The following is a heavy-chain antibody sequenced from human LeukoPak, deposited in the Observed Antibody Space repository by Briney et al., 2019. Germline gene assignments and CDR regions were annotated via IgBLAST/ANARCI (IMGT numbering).Heavy chain of an antibody. CDR2: ISYDGSNK. CDR1: GFTFSSYA. CDR3: ARDPRFYGSGSQLDY. D-gene: IGHD3-10*01. V-gene: IGHV3-30*04. Sequence: GGSLRLSCAASGFTFSSYAMHWVRQAPGKGLEWVAVISYDGSNKYYADSVKGRFTISRDNSKNTLYLQMSSLRAEDTAVYYCARDPRFYGSGSQLDYWGQGTLVTVSS. J-gene: IGHJ4*02.